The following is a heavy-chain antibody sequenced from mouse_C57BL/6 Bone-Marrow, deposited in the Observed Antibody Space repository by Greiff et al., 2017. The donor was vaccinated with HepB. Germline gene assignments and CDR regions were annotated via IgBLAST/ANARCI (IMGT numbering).Heavy chain of an antibody. D-gene: IGHD4-1*01. CDR2: IYPGSGNT. Sequence: QVQLQQSGAELVRPGASVKLSCKASGYTFTDYYINWVKQRPGQGLEWIARIYPGSGNTYYNEKFKGKATLTAEKSSSTAYMQLSSLTSEDSAVYFCARSLLGDFDYWGQGTTLTVSS. J-gene: IGHJ2*01. V-gene: IGHV1-76*01. CDR3: ARSLLGDFDY. CDR1: GYTFTDYY.